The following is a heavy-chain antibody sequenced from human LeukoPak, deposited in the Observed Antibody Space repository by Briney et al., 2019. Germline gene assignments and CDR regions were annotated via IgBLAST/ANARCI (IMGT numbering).Heavy chain of an antibody. J-gene: IGHJ3*02. CDR1: GGTFSSYA. Sequence: SGTVSCKASGGTFSSYAISWVRHAPGQGLGWMGTIIPILGIANYAQQFQGRVTITADKSTSTAYMELESLRSEDTAVDYCASRAPTVTIKDVFDIWGQGTMVTVSS. D-gene: IGHD4-17*01. V-gene: IGHV1-69*04. CDR2: IIPILGIA. CDR3: ASRAPTVTIKDVFDI.